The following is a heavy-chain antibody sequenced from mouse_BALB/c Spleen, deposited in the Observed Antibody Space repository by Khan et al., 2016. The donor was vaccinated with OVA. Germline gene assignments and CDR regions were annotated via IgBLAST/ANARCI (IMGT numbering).Heavy chain of an antibody. Sequence: QVQLKESGPGLVAPSQSLSITCTVSGFPLTNYGISWVRQPPGKGLEWLGVVWGDGSTTYHSALRSRLSISKDNSKGQAFLKLHSLQTDDTATYYGAEFYYGGGSDWYFDVWGAGTTVTVSS. CDR2: VWGDGST. D-gene: IGHD1-1*01. CDR1: GFPLTNYG. V-gene: IGHV2-3*01. CDR3: AEFYYGGGSDWYFDV. J-gene: IGHJ1*01.